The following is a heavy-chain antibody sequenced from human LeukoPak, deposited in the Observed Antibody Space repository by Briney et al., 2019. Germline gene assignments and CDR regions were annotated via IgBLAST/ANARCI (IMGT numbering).Heavy chain of an antibody. V-gene: IGHV3-21*01. J-gene: IGHJ4*02. D-gene: IGHD3-22*01. CDR2: ISSSSSYI. CDR1: GFTFSSYS. CDR3: ARDTSYYDSSGYYD. Sequence: KPGGSLRLSCAASGFTFSSYSMNWVRQAPGKGLEWVSSISSSSSYIYYADSVKGRFTISRDNAKNSLYLQMNSLRAEDTAVYYCARDTSYYDSSGYYDWGQGTLVTVSS.